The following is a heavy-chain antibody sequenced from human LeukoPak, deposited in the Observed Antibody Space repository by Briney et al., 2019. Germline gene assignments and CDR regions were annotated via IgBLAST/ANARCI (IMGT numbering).Heavy chain of an antibody. Sequence: ASVKVSCKASGYTFTCYDINWVRQATGQGLEWMGWMNPNSGNTGYAQKFQGRVTMTRNTSISTAYMELSSLRSEDTAVYYCARGSSSVAGLDYYYYYYMDVWGKGTTVTVSS. CDR3: ARGSSSVAGLDYYYYYYMDV. J-gene: IGHJ6*03. D-gene: IGHD6-6*01. V-gene: IGHV1-8*01. CDR2: MNPNSGNT. CDR1: GYTFTCYD.